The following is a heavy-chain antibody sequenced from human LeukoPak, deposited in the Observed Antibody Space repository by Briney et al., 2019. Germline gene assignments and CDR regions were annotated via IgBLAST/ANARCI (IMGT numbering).Heavy chain of an antibody. D-gene: IGHD2/OR15-2a*01. CDR1: GYTFTSYW. CDR2: IYPGDSDT. J-gene: IGHJ4*02. V-gene: IGHV5-51*01. Sequence: GESLKISCKGSGYTFTSYWIGWVRQMPGRGLEWMGIIYPGDSDTRYSPSFQGQVTISADKSITTAYLQWSSLKASDTAMYYCARSTNNYFDYWGQGTLVTVSS. CDR3: ARSTNNYFDY.